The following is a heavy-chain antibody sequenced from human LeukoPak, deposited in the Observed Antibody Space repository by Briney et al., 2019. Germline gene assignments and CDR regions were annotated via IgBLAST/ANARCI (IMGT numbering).Heavy chain of an antibody. Sequence: SVKVSCKASGGTFSSYGICWVRQAPGQGLEWMGGIIPIFGTANYAQKFQGRVTIPADESTGTAYMELSSLRSEDTAVYYCARDTDGYCSGGSCYSSANWFDPWGQGTLVTVSS. J-gene: IGHJ5*02. CDR1: GGTFSSYG. D-gene: IGHD2-15*01. V-gene: IGHV1-69*01. CDR2: IIPIFGTA. CDR3: ARDTDGYCSGGSCYSSANWFDP.